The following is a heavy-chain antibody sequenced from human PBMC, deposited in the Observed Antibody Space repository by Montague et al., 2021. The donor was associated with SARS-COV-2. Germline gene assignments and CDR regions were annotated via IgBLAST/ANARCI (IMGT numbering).Heavy chain of an antibody. J-gene: IGHJ6*02. D-gene: IGHD3-10*01. Sequence: SLRLSCAASGFTFSRHEVNWVRQAPGKGLEWVSYITSDGGIIYYADFVEGRFTISRDNAKSSLYLHMNSLRVGDTAVYYCATLARGLFDHGMDVWGQGTTVTVSS. CDR2: ITSDGGII. CDR1: GFTFSRHE. V-gene: IGHV3-48*03. CDR3: ATLARGLFDHGMDV.